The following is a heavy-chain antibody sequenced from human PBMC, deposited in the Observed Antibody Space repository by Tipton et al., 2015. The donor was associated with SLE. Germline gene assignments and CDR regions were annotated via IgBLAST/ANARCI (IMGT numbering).Heavy chain of an antibody. V-gene: IGHV4-38-2*02. Sequence: TLSLTCTVSGYSGYPISSGYYWGWIRQPPGKGLEWIGSIYHSGNTLYNPSLKSRVTISRDTSGNHFSLNLNSVTATDTAVYYCARAEFSSNWYMYWHFDLWGRGTLVTVSS. J-gene: IGHJ2*01. CDR1: GYSGYPISSGYY. D-gene: IGHD6-13*01. CDR3: ARAEFSSNWYMYWHFDL. CDR2: IYHSGNT.